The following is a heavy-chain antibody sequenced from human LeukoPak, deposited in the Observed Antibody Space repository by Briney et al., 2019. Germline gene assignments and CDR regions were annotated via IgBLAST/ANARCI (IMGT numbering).Heavy chain of an antibody. CDR3: AKDRLYSGSYSDY. D-gene: IGHD1-26*01. CDR1: GFTFSSYS. Sequence: PGGSLRLSCAASGFTFSSYSMNWVRQAPGKGLEWVACIGSTSKYIYYADSVKGRFTISRDNSKNTLYLQMNSLRAEDTAVYYCAKDRLYSGSYSDYWGQGTLVTVSS. CDR2: IGSTSKYI. V-gene: IGHV3-21*04. J-gene: IGHJ4*02.